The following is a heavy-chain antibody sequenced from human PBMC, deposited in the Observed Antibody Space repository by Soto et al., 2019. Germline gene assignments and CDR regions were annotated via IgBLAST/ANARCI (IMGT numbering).Heavy chain of an antibody. D-gene: IGHD2-8*02. CDR2: ISDSGAST. J-gene: IGHJ4*02. CDR3: AARYCTGGNCFHATDF. V-gene: IGHV3-23*01. CDR1: GFTFNKYA. Sequence: LRLSCAASGFTFNKYAMNWVRQTPGKGLEWVSVISDSGASTDYADSVQGRFTISRDNSKNTLFLQMNSLRVEDTAVYFCAARYCTGGNCFHATDFWGQGTLVTVS.